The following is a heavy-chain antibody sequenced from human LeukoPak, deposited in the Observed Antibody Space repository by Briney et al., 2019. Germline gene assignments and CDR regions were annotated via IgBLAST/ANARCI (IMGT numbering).Heavy chain of an antibody. CDR2: VNPNSGGT. V-gene: IGHV1-2*02. CDR3: ARDYMDYYDSSGYVTFDC. J-gene: IGHJ4*02. CDR1: GYTFTGYY. Sequence: ASVKVSCKASGYTFTGYYMHWVRQAPGQGLESMGWVNPNSGGTNYAQKFQGRVTMTRDTSISTAYMELSRLRSDDTAVYYCARDYMDYYDSSGYVTFDCWGQGTLVTVSS. D-gene: IGHD3-22*01.